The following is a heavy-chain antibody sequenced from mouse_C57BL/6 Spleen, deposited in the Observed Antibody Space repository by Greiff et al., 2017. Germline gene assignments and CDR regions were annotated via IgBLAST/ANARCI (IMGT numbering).Heavy chain of an antibody. V-gene: IGHV1-5*01. CDR3: TGDCGSGYEG. CDR1: GFTFTSYW. J-gene: IGHJ2*01. Sequence: EVQLQQSGTVLVRPGASVKMSCKTSGFTFTSYWMHWVKQRPGQGLEWMGAIYPGDSDTSYTQKFKGKATLTAVTSASTAYMELSSLTIEDSAVYYCTGDCGSGYEGWGKGTTLTVAS. D-gene: IGHD1-1*01. CDR2: IYPGDSDT.